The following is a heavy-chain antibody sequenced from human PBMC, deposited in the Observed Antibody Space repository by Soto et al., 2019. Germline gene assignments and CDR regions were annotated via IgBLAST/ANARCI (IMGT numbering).Heavy chain of an antibody. V-gene: IGHV4-39*01. J-gene: IGHJ5*02. D-gene: IGHD2-21*02. CDR1: GGSISSSSYF. CDR2: IEYSGST. CDR3: ARHPSDFWFDP. Sequence: QLQLQESGPGLVKPSETLSPTCSVSGGSISSSSYFWGWIRQPPGKGLECIGSIEYSGSTYYNPFLKGRVTVSVDTSKNRFSLKLSSVTAADTAVYYCARHPSDFWFDPWGQGTLVTVPS.